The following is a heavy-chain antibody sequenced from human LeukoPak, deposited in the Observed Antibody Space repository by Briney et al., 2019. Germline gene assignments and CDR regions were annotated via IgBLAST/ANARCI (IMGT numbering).Heavy chain of an antibody. D-gene: IGHD2-15*01. CDR3: ARVHSGGSNTDFDY. CDR1: GYTFTSYD. Sequence: ASVKVSCKASGYTFTSYDINWMRQATGQGLEWMGWMNPNSGNTGYAQKFQGRVTMTRNTSISTAYMELSSLRSEDTAVYYCARVHSGGSNTDFDYWGQGTLVTVSS. CDR2: MNPNSGNT. V-gene: IGHV1-8*01. J-gene: IGHJ4*02.